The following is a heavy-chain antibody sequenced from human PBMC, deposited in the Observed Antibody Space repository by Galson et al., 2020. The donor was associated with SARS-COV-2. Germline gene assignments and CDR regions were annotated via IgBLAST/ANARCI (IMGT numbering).Heavy chain of an antibody. D-gene: IGHD3-10*02. CDR3: ARLGSGSYLSYYGMDV. CDR1: GGSFSGYY. Sequence: SETLSLTCAVYGGSFSGYYWSWIRQPPGKGLEWIGEINHSGSTNYNPSLKSRVTISVDTSKNQFSLKLSSVTAADTAVYYCARLGSGSYLSYYGMDVWGQGTTVTGSS. CDR2: INHSGST. J-gene: IGHJ6*02. V-gene: IGHV4-34*01.